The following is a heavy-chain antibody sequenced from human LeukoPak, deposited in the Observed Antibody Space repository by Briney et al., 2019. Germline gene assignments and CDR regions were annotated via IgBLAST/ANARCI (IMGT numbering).Heavy chain of an antibody. CDR2: IYYSGST. Sequence: SETLSLTCSVSGASISSYYRSWIRQPPGKGLEWIAYIYYSGSTNYNPSLKSRVTISVDTSKNQFSLKLSSVTAADTAVYYCARLTMKNYCFDYWGQGTLVTVSS. V-gene: IGHV4-59*01. CDR1: GASISSYY. D-gene: IGHD3-22*01. CDR3: ARLTMKNYCFDY. J-gene: IGHJ4*02.